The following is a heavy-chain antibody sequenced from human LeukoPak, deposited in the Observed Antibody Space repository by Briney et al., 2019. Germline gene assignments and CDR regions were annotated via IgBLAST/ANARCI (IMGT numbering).Heavy chain of an antibody. J-gene: IGHJ4*02. D-gene: IGHD3-22*01. V-gene: IGHV4-38-2*01. CDR3: ARLASSASYYFDY. CDR1: GYSISSGYY. Sequence: SETLSLTCAVSGYSISSGYYWGWIRPPPGKGLEWIGHIFHGGTTYYNPSLKSRVTMSLDKSKNHFSLNLSSVTAADTAVYYCARLASSASYYFDYWGQGTLVSVSS. CDR2: IFHGGTT.